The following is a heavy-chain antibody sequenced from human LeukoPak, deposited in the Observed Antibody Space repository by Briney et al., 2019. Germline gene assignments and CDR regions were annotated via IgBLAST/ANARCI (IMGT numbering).Heavy chain of an antibody. V-gene: IGHV3-7*01. D-gene: IGHD3-10*01. Sequence: PGGSLRLSCAASGFTFGNYLMSWVRQAPGKGLECVANIKQDGSEKYYVDSVKGRFTISRDNAKNSLYLQMDSLRAEDTAVYYCARDSRGAFDYWGQGTLVTVSS. CDR3: ARDSRGAFDY. CDR1: GFTFGNYL. J-gene: IGHJ4*02. CDR2: IKQDGSEK.